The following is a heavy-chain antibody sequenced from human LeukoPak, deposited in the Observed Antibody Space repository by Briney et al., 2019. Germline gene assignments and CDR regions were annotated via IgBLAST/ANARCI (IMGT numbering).Heavy chain of an antibody. CDR3: AKDQVVSPYLFDYGMDV. CDR1: GFTFSSYG. J-gene: IGHJ6*02. CDR2: IWYDGSNK. Sequence: GRSLRLSCAASGFTFSSYGMHWVRQAPGKGLEWVAVIWYDGSNKYYADSVKGRFTISRDNSKNTLYLQMNSLRAEDTAVYYCAKDQVVSPYLFDYGMDVWGQGTTVTVSS. V-gene: IGHV3-33*06. D-gene: IGHD3-22*01.